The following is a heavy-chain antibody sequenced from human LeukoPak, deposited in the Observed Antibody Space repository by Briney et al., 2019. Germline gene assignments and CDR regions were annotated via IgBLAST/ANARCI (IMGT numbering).Heavy chain of an antibody. CDR3: ARSMTYSGYETEYYFDY. CDR1: GFTFSSYG. J-gene: IGHJ4*02. CDR2: ISYDGSNK. D-gene: IGHD5-12*01. Sequence: GGSLRLSCAASGFTFSSYGMHWVRQAPGKGLEWVAVISYDGSNKYYADSVKGRFTISRDNSKNTLYLQMNSLRAEDTAVYYCARSMTYSGYETEYYFDYWGQGTLVTVSS. V-gene: IGHV3-30*03.